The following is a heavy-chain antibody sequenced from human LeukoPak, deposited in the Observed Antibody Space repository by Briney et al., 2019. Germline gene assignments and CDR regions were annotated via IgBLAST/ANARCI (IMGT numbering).Heavy chain of an antibody. CDR2: IYYSGST. V-gene: IGHV4-59*01. D-gene: IGHD6-13*01. CDR1: GGSISSYY. J-gene: IGHJ6*02. Sequence: PSETLSLTCTVSGGSISSYYWSWIRQPPGKGLEWVGYIYYSGSTNYNPSLKSRVTISVDTSKNQFSLKLSSVTAADTAVYYCARFRYSSSWNPGYYYGMDVWGQGTTVTVSS. CDR3: ARFRYSSSWNPGYYYGMDV.